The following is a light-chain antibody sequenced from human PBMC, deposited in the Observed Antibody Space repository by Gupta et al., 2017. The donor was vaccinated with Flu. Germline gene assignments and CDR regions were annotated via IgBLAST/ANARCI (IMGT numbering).Light chain of an antibody. CDR3: QQYNNWPPFT. J-gene: IGKJ3*01. CDR1: QSVSSN. V-gene: IGKV3-15*01. Sequence: EIVMTQSPAPLSVSPGERVTLSCRASQSVSSNLAWYQQKPGQAPRLLIYGASTRATGIPARFSGSGSGTEFTLTISSLQSEDFAVYYCQQYNNWPPFTFGPGTKVDIK. CDR2: GAS.